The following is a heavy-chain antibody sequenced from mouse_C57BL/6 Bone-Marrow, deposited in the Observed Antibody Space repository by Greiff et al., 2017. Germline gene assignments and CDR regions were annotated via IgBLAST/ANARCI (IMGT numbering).Heavy chain of an antibody. CDR2: ISNLAYSI. D-gene: IGHD1-1*01. CDR1: GFTFSDYG. Sequence: EVHLVESGGGLVQPGGSLKLSCAASGFTFSDYGMAWVRQAPRKGPEWVAFISNLAYSIYYADTVTGRFTISRENAKNTLYLEMSSLRSEDTAMYYCARGIYYYGSPFAYWGQGTLVTVSA. J-gene: IGHJ3*01. V-gene: IGHV5-15*01. CDR3: ARGIYYYGSPFAY.